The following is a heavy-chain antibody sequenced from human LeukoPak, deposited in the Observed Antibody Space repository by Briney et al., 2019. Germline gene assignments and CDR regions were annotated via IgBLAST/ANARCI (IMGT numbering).Heavy chain of an antibody. J-gene: IGHJ4*02. CDR2: IYTSGST. CDR3: ARVSSGSYSPFDY. Sequence: SETLSLTCTVSGGSISSYYWSWIRQPPGKGLEWIGYIYTSGSTNYNPSLKSRVTVSVDTSKNQFSLKLSSATAADTAVYYCARVSSGSYSPFDYWGQGTLVTVSS. D-gene: IGHD1-26*01. CDR1: GGSISSYY. V-gene: IGHV4-4*09.